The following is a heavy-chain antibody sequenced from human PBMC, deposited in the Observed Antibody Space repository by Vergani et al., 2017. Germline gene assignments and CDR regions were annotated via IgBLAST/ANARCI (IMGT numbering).Heavy chain of an antibody. CDR1: GFTFSSYE. CDR2: ISSSGSTI. D-gene: IGHD1-26*01. CDR3: ARAWGGSFSYGMDV. Sequence: VQLVESGGGVVQPGRSLRLSCAASGFTFSSYEMNWVRQAPGKGLEWVSYISSSGSTIYYADSVKGRFTISRDNAKNSLYLQMNSLRAEDTAVYYCARAWGGSFSYGMDVWGQGTTVTVSS. V-gene: IGHV3-48*03. J-gene: IGHJ6*02.